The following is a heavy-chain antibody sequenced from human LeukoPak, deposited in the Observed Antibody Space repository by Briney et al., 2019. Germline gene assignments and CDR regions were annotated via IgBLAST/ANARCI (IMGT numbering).Heavy chain of an antibody. J-gene: IGHJ4*02. Sequence: EASETLSLTCNVSGVSISTHYWSWIRQSPGKGLEWIGYIYHSGTTNYNPSLKSRVTISVDTSKNEFSLKLTSVTAADTAVYYCAREANYYGSGSYFEGTFDYWGQGSLVTVSS. CDR1: GVSISTHY. D-gene: IGHD3-10*01. V-gene: IGHV4-59*11. CDR2: IYHSGTT. CDR3: AREANYYGSGSYFEGTFDY.